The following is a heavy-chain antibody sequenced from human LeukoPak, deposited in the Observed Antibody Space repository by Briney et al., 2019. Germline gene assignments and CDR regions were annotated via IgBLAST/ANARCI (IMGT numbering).Heavy chain of an antibody. CDR2: IRYDGSNK. V-gene: IGHV3-30*02. Sequence: GSLRLSCAASGFSFSSYGMHWVRQAPGKGLEWVAFIRYDGSNKYYADSVKGRFTISRDNSKNTLYLQMNSLRAEDTAVYYCASGPFADYWGQGTLVTVSS. J-gene: IGHJ4*02. CDR1: GFSFSSYG. CDR3: ASGPFADY. D-gene: IGHD2-15*01.